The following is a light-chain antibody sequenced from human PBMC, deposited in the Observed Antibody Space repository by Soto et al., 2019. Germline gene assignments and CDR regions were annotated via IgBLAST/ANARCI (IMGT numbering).Light chain of an antibody. V-gene: IGLV2-14*01. CDR1: SSDVGYYNY. CDR3: NSYTTDSTLG. Sequence: QSVLTQPASVSGSPGQSITISCTGTSSDVGYYNYVSWYQQHPCKAPKLMIFEVSNRPSGVSNRFSGSKSGNTASLTISGLQAEDEADYYCNSYTTDSTLGFGTGTKLTVL. J-gene: IGLJ1*01. CDR2: EVS.